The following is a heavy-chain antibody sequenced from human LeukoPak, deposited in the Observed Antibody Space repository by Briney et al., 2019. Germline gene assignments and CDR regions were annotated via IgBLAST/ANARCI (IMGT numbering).Heavy chain of an antibody. D-gene: IGHD5-18*01. Sequence: SETLSLTCTVSGGSISSYYWSWIRQPPGKGLEWIGYIYYSGSTNYNPSLKSRVTISVDTSKNQFSLKLSSVTAADTAVYYCARSARDSEYTNMDYWGQGTLVTVSS. CDR2: IYYSGST. CDR3: ARSARDSEYTNMDY. J-gene: IGHJ4*02. CDR1: GGSISSYY. V-gene: IGHV4-59*01.